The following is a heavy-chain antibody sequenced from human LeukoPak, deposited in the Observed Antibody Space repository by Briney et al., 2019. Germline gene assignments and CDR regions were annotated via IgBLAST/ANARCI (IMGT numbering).Heavy chain of an antibody. CDR1: GFTLNSYW. D-gene: IGHD3-10*01. CDR3: ARLYYADSGTYNRPFDY. J-gene: IGHJ4*02. CDR2: IKQDGSDK. V-gene: IGHV3-7*04. Sequence: GGSLRLSCAASGFTLNSYWMSWVRQAPGKGLEWVANIKQDGSDKYYVDSVKDRFTISRDNAKNSLYLQMNSLRAEDTAVYYCARLYYADSGTYNRPFDYWGQGTLVTVSS.